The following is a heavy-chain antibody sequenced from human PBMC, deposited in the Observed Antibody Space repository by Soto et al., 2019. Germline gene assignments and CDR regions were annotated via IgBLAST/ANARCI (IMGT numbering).Heavy chain of an antibody. CDR1: GFSLTTSGVG. Sequence: QITLNESGPTVVKPTETLTLTCTFSGFSLTTSGVGVGWVRQSPGKAPEWLAFIYWDVDKRYSTSLKSRLTITKDTSKNQVVLTMANVDPADTATYYCAHRVLRAVFALVTTTAIYFDFWGQGTPVVVSS. V-gene: IGHV2-5*02. CDR3: AHRVLRAVFALVTTTAIYFDF. CDR2: IYWDVDK. J-gene: IGHJ4*02. D-gene: IGHD3-3*01.